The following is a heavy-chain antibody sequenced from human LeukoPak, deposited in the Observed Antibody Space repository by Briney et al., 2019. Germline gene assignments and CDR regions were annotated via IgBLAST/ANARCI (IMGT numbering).Heavy chain of an antibody. V-gene: IGHV3-7*01. CDR2: IKQDGSEK. J-gene: IGHJ6*03. CDR1: GFTFSSYW. Sequence: GGSLRLSCAASGFTFSSYWMSWVRQAPGKGLEWVANIKQDGSEKYYVDSVKGRFTISRDNAKNSLYLQMNSLRAEDTAVYYCARDSTIFGVVTGYYYYMDVWGKGTTVTVSS. D-gene: IGHD3-3*01. CDR3: ARDSTIFGVVTGYYYYMDV.